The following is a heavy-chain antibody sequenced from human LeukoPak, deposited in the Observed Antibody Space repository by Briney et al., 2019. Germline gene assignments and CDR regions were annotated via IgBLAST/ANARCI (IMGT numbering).Heavy chain of an antibody. Sequence: RGSLRLSCAASGFTFSSYAMHWVRQAPGKGLEWVAVISYDGTNKNYADSVKGRFTISRDNSKNTVYLQMNSLRVEDAAVYYCARDPRGSPYYFDYWGKGTLVTDSS. D-gene: IGHD1-26*01. J-gene: IGHJ4*02. V-gene: IGHV3-30-3*01. CDR2: ISYDGTNK. CDR1: GFTFSSYA. CDR3: ARDPRGSPYYFDY.